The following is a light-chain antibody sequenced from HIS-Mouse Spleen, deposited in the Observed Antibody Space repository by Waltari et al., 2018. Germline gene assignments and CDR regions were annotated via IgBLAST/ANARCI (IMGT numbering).Light chain of an antibody. CDR3: CSYAGSYTWV. Sequence: QSALTQPRSVSGSPGQSVTISCTGTSSDVGGDNFVPWYQQHPGKAPKLMIYDVSKRPSGVPDRFSGSKSGNTASLTISGLQAEDEADYYCCSYAGSYTWVFGGGTKLTVL. CDR1: SSDVGGDNF. V-gene: IGLV2-11*01. J-gene: IGLJ3*02. CDR2: DVS.